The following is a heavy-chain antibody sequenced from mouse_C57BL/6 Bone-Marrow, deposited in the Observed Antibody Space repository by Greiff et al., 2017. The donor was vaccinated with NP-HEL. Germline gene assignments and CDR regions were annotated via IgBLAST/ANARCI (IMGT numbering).Heavy chain of an antibody. J-gene: IGHJ1*03. CDR1: GYTFTSYG. CDR2: IYPRSGNT. D-gene: IGHD1-1*01. V-gene: IGHV1-81*01. CDR3: ARERYYYGSSHV. Sequence: QVQLQQSGAELARPGASVKLSCKASGYTFTSYGISWVKQRPGQGLEWIGEIYPRSGNTYYNEKFKGKATLTADKSSSTAYMELRSLTAEDSAVYFCARERYYYGSSHVWGTGTTVTVSS.